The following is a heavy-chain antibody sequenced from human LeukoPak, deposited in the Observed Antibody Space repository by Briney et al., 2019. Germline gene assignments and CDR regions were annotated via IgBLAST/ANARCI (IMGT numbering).Heavy chain of an antibody. CDR3: ARDTAVAL. Sequence: SETLSLTCAVSGGSISSGGYSWSWIRQPPGKGLEWIGNIYYSGSTNYNPSLKSRVTISVDTSKNQFSLKLSSVTAADTAMYYCARDTAVALWGQGTLVTVSS. D-gene: IGHD4-23*01. CDR1: GGSISSGGYS. V-gene: IGHV4-61*08. CDR2: IYYSGST. J-gene: IGHJ4*02.